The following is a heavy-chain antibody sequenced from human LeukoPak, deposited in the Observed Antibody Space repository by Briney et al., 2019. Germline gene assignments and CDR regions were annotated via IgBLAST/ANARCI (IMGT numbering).Heavy chain of an antibody. Sequence: ASVKVSCKVSGKPLSELAVHWVRQRPTQGLEWMGGFDPEDAETVYTQKFQGRITMTEDKSTDTAYMELSGLRSEDSAVYFCSAFARGFNRGIPVAGYFNFWGQGTLVTVSS. V-gene: IGHV1-24*01. CDR2: FDPEDAET. J-gene: IGHJ4*02. CDR3: SAFARGFNRGIPVAGYFNF. CDR1: GKPLSELA. D-gene: IGHD6-19*01.